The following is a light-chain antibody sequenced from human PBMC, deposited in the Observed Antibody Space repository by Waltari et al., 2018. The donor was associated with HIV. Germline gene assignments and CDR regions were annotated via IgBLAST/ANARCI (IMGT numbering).Light chain of an antibody. CDR3: QQADIAWT. J-gene: IGKJ1*01. V-gene: IGKV1-39*01. CDR1: QNINKF. Sequence: DIQMTQSPSSLSASVGDRVTISCRASQNINKFLTWYQQKTGKAPKVLIYPASSLQSGVPIRFSGSGSGTEFTLTISNLQTEDFAIYYCQQADIAWTFGQGTRV. CDR2: PAS.